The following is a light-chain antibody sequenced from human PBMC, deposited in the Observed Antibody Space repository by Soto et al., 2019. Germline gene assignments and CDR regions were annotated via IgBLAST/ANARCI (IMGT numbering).Light chain of an antibody. CDR2: GAS. V-gene: IGKV3-15*01. Sequence: EIVMTQSPVTLSVSPGERATLSCRASQIVSSNLAWYQQKPGQAPRLLIYGASTRATGIPARFSGSGSGTEFTLTISSLQSEDFAVYYCQQYNDWPPRITFGQGTRLEI. CDR1: QIVSSN. J-gene: IGKJ5*01. CDR3: QQYNDWPPRIT.